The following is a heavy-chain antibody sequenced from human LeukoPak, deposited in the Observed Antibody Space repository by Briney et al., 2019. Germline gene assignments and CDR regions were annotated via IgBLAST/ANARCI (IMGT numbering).Heavy chain of an antibody. J-gene: IGHJ4*02. CDR2: IYPDDSDT. Sequence: GESLQIAFKGSGYRFTTYWIGWVRQMPGKGLEWMGIIYPDDSDTRYSPSFQGQVTISADKSISTAYLQWSSLNASDTAMYYCARHVESGNYSMDWGQGTLVTVSS. D-gene: IGHD1-26*01. CDR3: ARHVESGNYSMD. V-gene: IGHV5-51*01. CDR1: GYRFTTYW.